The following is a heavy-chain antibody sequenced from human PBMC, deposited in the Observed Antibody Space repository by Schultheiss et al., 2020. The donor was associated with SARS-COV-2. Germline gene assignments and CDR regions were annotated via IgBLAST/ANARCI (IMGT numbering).Heavy chain of an antibody. CDR1: GYTFTSYG. CDR3: ARGYCSSTSCYSYADGMDV. J-gene: IGHJ6*02. Sequence: ASVKVSCKASGYTFTSYGISWVRQAPGQGLEWMGWISAYNGNTNYAQKLQGRVTMTTDTSTSTAYMELRSLRSDDTAVYYCARGYCSSTSCYSYADGMDVWGQGTTVTV. CDR2: ISAYNGNT. D-gene: IGHD2-2*01. V-gene: IGHV1-18*01.